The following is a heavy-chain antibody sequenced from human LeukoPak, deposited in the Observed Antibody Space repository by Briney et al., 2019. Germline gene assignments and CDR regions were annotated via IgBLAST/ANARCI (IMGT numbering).Heavy chain of an antibody. CDR1: EYTLTELS. J-gene: IGHJ3*02. D-gene: IGHD1-26*01. CDR2: FDPEDGEI. CDR3: AADRGDYSGSYWTAFDI. Sequence: EASVKVSCKVSEYTLTELSMHWVRQAPGKGLEWLGGFDPEDGEIIYAQKFQGRVTMSDDTSTDTAYMELGSLRSDDTAVYYCAADRGDYSGSYWTAFDIGGQGTMVTVSS. V-gene: IGHV1-24*01.